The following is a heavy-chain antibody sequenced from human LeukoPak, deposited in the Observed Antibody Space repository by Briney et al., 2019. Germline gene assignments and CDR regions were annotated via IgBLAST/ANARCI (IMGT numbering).Heavy chain of an antibody. CDR3: ARVSSLGSGSYYNNWFDP. CDR2: INHSGST. D-gene: IGHD3-10*01. CDR1: GFTFSSYE. J-gene: IGHJ5*02. Sequence: GSLRLSCAASGFTFSSYEMNWIRQPPGKGLEWIGEINHSGSTNYNPSLKSRVTISVDTSKNQFSLKLSSVTAADTAVYYCARVSSLGSGSYYNNWFDPWGQGTLVTVSS. V-gene: IGHV4-34*01.